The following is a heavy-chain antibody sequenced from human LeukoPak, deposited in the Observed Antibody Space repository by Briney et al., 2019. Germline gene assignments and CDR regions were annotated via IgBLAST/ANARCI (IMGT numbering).Heavy chain of an antibody. D-gene: IGHD3-16*01. CDR1: GFTFSSYW. CDR2: INHNGNVN. CDR3: ARGDGLDV. V-gene: IGHV3-7*03. J-gene: IGHJ6*02. Sequence: GGSLRLSCAASGFTFSSYWMNWARQAPGKGLEWVASINHNGNVNYYVDSVKGRFTISRDNAKNSLYLQMSNLRAEDTAVYFCARGDGLDVWGQGTTVTVSS.